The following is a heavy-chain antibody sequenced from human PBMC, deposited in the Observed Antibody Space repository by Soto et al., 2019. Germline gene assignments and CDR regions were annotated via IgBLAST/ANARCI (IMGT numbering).Heavy chain of an antibody. CDR2: INPSGGST. CDR1: GYTFTSYY. D-gene: IGHD6-19*01. J-gene: IGHJ4*02. V-gene: IGHV1-46*01. Sequence: VASVKVSCKASGYTFTSYYMHWVRQAPGQGLEWMGIINPSGGSTSYAQKFQGRVTMTRDTSTSTVYMELSSLRSEDTAVYYCATLVGRNVAVAGTRGDYWGQGTLVTVSS. CDR3: ATLVGRNVAVAGTRGDY.